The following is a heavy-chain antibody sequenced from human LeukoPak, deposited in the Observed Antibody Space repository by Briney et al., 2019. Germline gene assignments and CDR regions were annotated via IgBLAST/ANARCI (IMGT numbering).Heavy chain of an antibody. D-gene: IGHD3-3*02. CDR2: IWYDGSNK. CDR1: GFTFSSYG. J-gene: IGHJ6*02. V-gene: IGHV3-33*01. Sequence: GGSLRLSCAASGFTFSSYGMHWVRQAPGKGLEWVAVIWYDGSNKYYADSVKGRFTISRDNSKNTLYLQMNSLGAEDTAVYYCARDPGISFNYYYYGMDVWGQGTTVTVSS. CDR3: ARDPGISFNYYYYGMDV.